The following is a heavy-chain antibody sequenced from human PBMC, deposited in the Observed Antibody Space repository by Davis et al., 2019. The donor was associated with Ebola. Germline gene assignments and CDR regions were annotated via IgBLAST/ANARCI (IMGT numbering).Heavy chain of an antibody. CDR1: GGSISSYY. J-gene: IGHJ6*03. Sequence: PSETLSLTCTVSGGSISSYYWSWIRQPAGKGLEWIGRIYTSGSTNYNPSLKSRVTMSVDTSKNQFSLKLSSVTAADTAVYYCARVHPGGPSYYYYYYMDVWGKGTTVTVSS. D-gene: IGHD6-6*01. CDR3: ARVHPGGPSYYYYYYMDV. CDR2: IYTSGST. V-gene: IGHV4-4*07.